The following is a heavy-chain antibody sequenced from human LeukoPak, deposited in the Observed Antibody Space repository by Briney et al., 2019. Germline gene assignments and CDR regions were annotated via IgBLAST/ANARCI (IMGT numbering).Heavy chain of an antibody. CDR1: GDSLSSSGVA. V-gene: IGHV6-1*01. J-gene: IGHJ4*02. D-gene: IGHD6-13*01. Sequence: SQTLSLTCVISGDSLSSSGVAWNWIRQSPLRGLEWLGRTYYRSKWYNDYAVSVKSRITINPDTSKNQFSLQLNSVTPEDTAVYYCARDWQQLVLDYWGQGTLVTVSS. CDR2: TYYRSKWYN. CDR3: ARDWQQLVLDY.